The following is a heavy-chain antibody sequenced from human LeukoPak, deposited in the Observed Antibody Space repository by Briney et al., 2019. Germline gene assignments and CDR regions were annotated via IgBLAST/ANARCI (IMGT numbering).Heavy chain of an antibody. Sequence: ASVKVSCKASGGTFSSYAISWARQAPGQGLEWMGRIIPILGIANYAQKFQGRVTITADKSTSTAYMELSSRRSEDTAVYYCARDRASIVVVAATLYNWFDPWGQGTLVTVSS. J-gene: IGHJ5*02. V-gene: IGHV1-69*04. D-gene: IGHD2-15*01. CDR3: ARDRASIVVVAATLYNWFDP. CDR1: GGTFSSYA. CDR2: IIPILGIA.